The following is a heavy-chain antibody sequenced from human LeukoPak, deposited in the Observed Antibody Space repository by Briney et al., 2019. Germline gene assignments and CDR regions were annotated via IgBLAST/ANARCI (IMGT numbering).Heavy chain of an antibody. D-gene: IGHD3-3*01. V-gene: IGHV3-23*01. CDR3: AKDRFGVVMTFDY. J-gene: IGHJ4*02. CDR2: ISGSGGST. Sequence: PGGSLRLSCAASGFTFSSYGMHWVRQAPGKGLEWVSAISGSGGSTYYADSVKGRFTISRDNSKNTLYLQMNSLRAEDTAVYYCAKDRFGVVMTFDYWGQGTLVTVSS. CDR1: GFTFSSYG.